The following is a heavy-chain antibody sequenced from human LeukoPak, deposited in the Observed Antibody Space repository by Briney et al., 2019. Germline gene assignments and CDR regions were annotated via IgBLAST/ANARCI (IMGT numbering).Heavy chain of an antibody. CDR1: GFTFSSYA. CDR3: AKDVRDYCSSTSCFHFDY. Sequence: GGSLRLSCAASGFTFSSYAMSWVRQAPGKGLEWVSAISGSGGSTYYADSVKGRFTISRDNSKNTLYLQMNSLRAEDTAVYYCAKDVRDYCSSTSCFHFDYWGQGTLVTVSS. J-gene: IGHJ4*02. V-gene: IGHV3-23*01. CDR2: ISGSGGST. D-gene: IGHD2-2*01.